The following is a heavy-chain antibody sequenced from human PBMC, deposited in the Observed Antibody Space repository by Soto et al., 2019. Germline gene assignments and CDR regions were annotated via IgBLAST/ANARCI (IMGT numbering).Heavy chain of an antibody. V-gene: IGHV3-23*01. Sequence: GGSLRLSCAASGFSFGSYALSWVRQAAGKGLEWVSTIRGTDGKTFYADSVKGRFSSSRDTSQSTLYLQMNSLRADDTAMYYCARWSYLDYWGQGTRVTVSS. D-gene: IGHD3-3*01. J-gene: IGHJ4*02. CDR3: ARWSYLDY. CDR1: GFSFGSYA. CDR2: IRGTDGKT.